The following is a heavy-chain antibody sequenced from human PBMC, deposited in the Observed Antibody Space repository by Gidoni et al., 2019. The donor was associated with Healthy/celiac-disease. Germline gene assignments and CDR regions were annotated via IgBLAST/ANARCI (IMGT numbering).Heavy chain of an antibody. CDR3: AKDIIAAAGRGGYYYYYGMDV. CDR2: ISWNSGSI. V-gene: IGHV3-9*01. J-gene: IGHJ6*02. CDR1: GFTFDDYA. Sequence: EVQLVESGGGLVQPGRSLRLSCAASGFTFDDYAMHWVRQAPGKGLEWVSGISWNSGSIGYADSVKGRFTISRDNAKNSLYLQMNSLRAEDTALYYCAKDIIAAAGRGGYYYYYGMDVWGQGTTVTVSS. D-gene: IGHD6-13*01.